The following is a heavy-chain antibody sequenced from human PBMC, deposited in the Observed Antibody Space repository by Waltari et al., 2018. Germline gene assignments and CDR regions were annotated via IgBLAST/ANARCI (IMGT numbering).Heavy chain of an antibody. CDR2: IGSTSGTI. CDR1: GFRFSTYD. CDR3: SRSKLGRTTFDY. Sequence: EVQVVESGGGLVQPGGSLRLSCAASGFRFSTYDMNWVRQAPGKGLEWVSYIGSTSGTIYYADSVKGRFTISRDNAKNSLYLQMNSLRAEDTAVYYCSRSKLGRTTFDYWGQGTLVTVSS. J-gene: IGHJ4*02. V-gene: IGHV3-48*04. D-gene: IGHD7-27*01.